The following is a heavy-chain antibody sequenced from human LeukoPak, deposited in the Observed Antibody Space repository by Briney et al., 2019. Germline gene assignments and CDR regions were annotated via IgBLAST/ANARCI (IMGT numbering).Heavy chain of an antibody. Sequence: GGSLRLSCAASGFTFSSYAMSWVRQAPGKGLEWVSAISGSGGSTYYADSVKGRFTISRDNSKNSLYLQMNSLRTEDTALYYCAKDPYYDSSGYYGGDFDYWGQGTLVTVSS. D-gene: IGHD3-22*01. V-gene: IGHV3-23*01. CDR3: AKDPYYDSSGYYGGDFDY. J-gene: IGHJ4*02. CDR2: ISGSGGST. CDR1: GFTFSSYA.